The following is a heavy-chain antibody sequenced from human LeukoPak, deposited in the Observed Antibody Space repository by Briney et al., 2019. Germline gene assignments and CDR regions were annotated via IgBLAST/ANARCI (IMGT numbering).Heavy chain of an antibody. D-gene: IGHD3-9*01. Sequence: ASVKVSCKASGYTFTSYGISWVRRAPGQGLEWMGWISAYNGNTNYAQKLQGRVTMTTDTSTSTAYMELRSLRSDDTAVYYCAREPYDILTGYLGSRFDPWGQGTLVTVSS. CDR1: GYTFTSYG. CDR2: ISAYNGNT. V-gene: IGHV1-18*04. J-gene: IGHJ5*02. CDR3: AREPYDILTGYLGSRFDP.